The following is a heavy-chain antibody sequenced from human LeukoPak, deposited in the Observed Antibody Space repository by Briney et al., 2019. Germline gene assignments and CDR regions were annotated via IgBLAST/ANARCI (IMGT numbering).Heavy chain of an antibody. CDR3: VRISGSSF. CDR1: GFTFSSYA. D-gene: IGHD1-26*01. CDR2: ISYDGSNK. Sequence: GGSLRLSCAASGFTFSSYAMHWVRQAPGKGLEWVAVISYDGSNKYYADSVKGRFTISRDNSKNTLYLQMNSLRAEDTAVYYCVRISGSSFWGQGTLVTVSS. V-gene: IGHV3-30-3*01. J-gene: IGHJ4*02.